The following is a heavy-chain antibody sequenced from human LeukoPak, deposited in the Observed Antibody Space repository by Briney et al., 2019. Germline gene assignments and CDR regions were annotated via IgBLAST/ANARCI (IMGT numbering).Heavy chain of an antibody. CDR3: ARGSFGPDI. CDR1: GFTFNNFW. D-gene: IGHD3/OR15-3a*01. CDR2: INNKGTET. V-gene: IGHV3-74*01. Sequence: GGSLRLSCAASGFTFNNFWMHWGRQAPGKGLVWVSLINNKGTETVYADSVKGRFTVSRDNAKNTLYLQMNSLRAEDTAIYYCARGSFGPDIWGQGTMVTVSS. J-gene: IGHJ3*02.